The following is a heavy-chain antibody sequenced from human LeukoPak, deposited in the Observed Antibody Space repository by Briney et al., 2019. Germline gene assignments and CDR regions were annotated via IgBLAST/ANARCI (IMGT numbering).Heavy chain of an antibody. J-gene: IGHJ4*02. D-gene: IGHD5-18*01. Sequence: SETPSLTCTVSGGSISSSSYYWGWIRQPPGKGLEWIGSIYYSGSTYYNPSLKSRVTISVDTSKNQFSLKLSSVTAADTAVYYCARQSGEKAMAEFDHWGQGTLVTVSS. CDR3: ARQSGEKAMAEFDH. V-gene: IGHV4-39*01. CDR1: GGSISSSSYY. CDR2: IYYSGST.